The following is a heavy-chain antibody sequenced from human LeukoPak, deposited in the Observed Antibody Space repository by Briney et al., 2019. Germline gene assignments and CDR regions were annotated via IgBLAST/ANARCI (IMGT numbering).Heavy chain of an antibody. Sequence: SVKVSCKASGGTFSSYAISWVRQAPGQGLEWMGGIIPIFGTANYAQKFQGRVTITTDESTSTAYMELRGLRSDDTAVYYCARSGYCSGASCYAEGIDHWGQGTLVTVSS. CDR2: IIPIFGTA. V-gene: IGHV1-69*05. J-gene: IGHJ4*02. D-gene: IGHD2-2*01. CDR1: GGTFSSYA. CDR3: ARSGYCSGASCYAEGIDH.